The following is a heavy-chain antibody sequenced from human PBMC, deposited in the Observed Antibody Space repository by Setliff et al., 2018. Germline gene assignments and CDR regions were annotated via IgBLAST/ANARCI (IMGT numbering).Heavy chain of an antibody. CDR2: IYYSGST. V-gene: IGHV4-61*05. D-gene: IGHD5-18*01. Sequence: SETLSLTCTVSGGSISSSSYYWGWIRQPPGKGLEWIGYIYYSGSTNYNPSLKSRVTISIDTSKNQFSLKLSSVTAADTAVYYCAGIVDTAMDYWGQGTLVTVSS. CDR3: AGIVDTAMDY. CDR1: GGSISSSSYY. J-gene: IGHJ4*02.